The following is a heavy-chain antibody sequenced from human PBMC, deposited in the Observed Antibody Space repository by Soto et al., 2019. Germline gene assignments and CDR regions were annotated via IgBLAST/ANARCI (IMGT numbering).Heavy chain of an antibody. CDR3: AKLGSSSWSPHYYFDY. D-gene: IGHD2-2*01. J-gene: IGHJ4*02. V-gene: IGHV3-23*01. Sequence: EVQLLESGGGLVQPGGSLRLSCAASGVTFNNYAMGWVRQAPGKGLEWVSAITDSGDDTYYIDSVKGRFTISRDNSKSTLSLQMNSLRAEDTAIYYCAKLGSSSWSPHYYFDYWGQGTLVTVSS. CDR1: GVTFNNYA. CDR2: ITDSGDDT.